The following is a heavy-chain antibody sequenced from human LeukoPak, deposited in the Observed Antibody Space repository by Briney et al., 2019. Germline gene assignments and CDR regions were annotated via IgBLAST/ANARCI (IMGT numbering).Heavy chain of an antibody. CDR3: ARAYGGNSYDFDY. D-gene: IGHD4-23*01. CDR1: GFSLSNPRMG. J-gene: IGHJ4*02. V-gene: IGHV2-26*01. CDR2: IFSNDEK. Sequence: SGPTLVNPPETLTLTCTVSGFSLSNPRMGVSWIRQPPGKALEWLAHIFSNDEKSYSTSLKSRLTISKDTSKSQVVLTMTNMDPVDTATYYCARAYGGNSYDFDYWGQGTLVTVSS.